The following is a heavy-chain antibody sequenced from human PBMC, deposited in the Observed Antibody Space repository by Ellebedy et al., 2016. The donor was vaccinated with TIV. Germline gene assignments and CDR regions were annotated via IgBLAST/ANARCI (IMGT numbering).Heavy chain of an antibody. Sequence: SETLSLTXSVSGGSISSYYWSWIRQPAGKGLEWIGRNYVSGTTNYNPSLGSRVTMSVDTSKNQFSLKLSSVTAADTAVYYCASGPKPHSISTFDYWGQGTLVTVSS. D-gene: IGHD3-3*01. J-gene: IGHJ4*02. CDR2: NYVSGTT. CDR3: ASGPKPHSISTFDY. CDR1: GGSISSYY. V-gene: IGHV4-4*07.